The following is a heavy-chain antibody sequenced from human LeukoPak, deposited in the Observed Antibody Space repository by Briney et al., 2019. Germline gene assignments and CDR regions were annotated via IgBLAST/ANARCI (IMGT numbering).Heavy chain of an antibody. D-gene: IGHD3-3*01. J-gene: IGHJ4*02. CDR3: IRDLEWLSFDY. CDR1: GFTFSSYS. Sequence: GGSLRLSCAASGFTFSSYSMNWVRQAPGKGLEWVSSISSSSSYIYYADSVKGRFTISRDDSKNTAYLQMNSLKTEDTAVYYCIRDLEWLSFDYWGQGTLVTVSS. V-gene: IGHV3-21*04. CDR2: ISSSSSYI.